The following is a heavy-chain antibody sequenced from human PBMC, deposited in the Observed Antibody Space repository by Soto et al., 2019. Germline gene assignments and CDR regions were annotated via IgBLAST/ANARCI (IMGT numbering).Heavy chain of an antibody. CDR1: GYTFTSYD. CDR2: MNPNSGNT. CDR3: ARRGYSSSWYYYYYYGMDV. D-gene: IGHD6-13*01. J-gene: IGHJ6*02. V-gene: IGHV1-8*01. Sequence: QMQLVQSGAEVKKPGASVKVSCKASGYTFTSYDINWVRQATGQGLEWMGWMNPNSGNTGYAQKFQGRVTMTRNTSISTAYMEPSSLRSEDTAVYYCARRGYSSSWYYYYYYGMDVWGQGTTVTVSS.